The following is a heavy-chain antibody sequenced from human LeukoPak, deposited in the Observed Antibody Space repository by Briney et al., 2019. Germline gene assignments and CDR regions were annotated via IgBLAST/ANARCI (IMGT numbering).Heavy chain of an antibody. CDR2: ISYDGSNK. J-gene: IGHJ4*02. D-gene: IGHD3-22*01. V-gene: IGHV3-30*03. Sequence: GGSLRLSCAASGFTFSSYGMHWVRQAPGKGLEWVAVISYDGSNKYYADSVKGRFTISRDNSKNTLYLQMNSLRAEDTAVYYCARDQSEGYYDSSGFFDYWGQGTLVTVSS. CDR3: ARDQSEGYYDSSGFFDY. CDR1: GFTFSSYG.